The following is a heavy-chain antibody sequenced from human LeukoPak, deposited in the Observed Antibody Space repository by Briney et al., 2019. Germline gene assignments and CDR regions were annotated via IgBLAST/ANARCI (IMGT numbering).Heavy chain of an antibody. J-gene: IGHJ4*02. CDR3: AADTPVPLAQIDY. CDR2: VRAKTDGGTT. CDR1: GFSFSTYS. V-gene: IGHV3-15*01. D-gene: IGHD2/OR15-2a*01. Sequence: GGSLRLSCTASGFSFSTYSMNWVRQAPGKGLEWVGRVRAKTDGGTTEYAAPVKGRFSISRDDSTNTVYLQMNSLITEDTAIYYCAADTPVPLAQIDYWGQGALVTVSS.